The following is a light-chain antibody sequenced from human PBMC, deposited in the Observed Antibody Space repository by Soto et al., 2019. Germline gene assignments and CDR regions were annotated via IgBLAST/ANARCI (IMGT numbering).Light chain of an antibody. Sequence: EILMTQSPATLSVSPGERATLSCRASQSVTSNLAWFQQKPGQAPRLLIYGASTRATEVPDRFSGSGSGTEFTLTINGLQSEDFAVYFCQQYYNWPPITFGQGTRLAIK. CDR3: QQYYNWPPIT. CDR1: QSVTSN. J-gene: IGKJ5*01. CDR2: GAS. V-gene: IGKV3-15*01.